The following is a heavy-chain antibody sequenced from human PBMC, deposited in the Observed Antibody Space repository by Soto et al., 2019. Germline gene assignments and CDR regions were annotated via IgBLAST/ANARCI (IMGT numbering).Heavy chain of an antibody. Sequence: QLQLQESGSGLVKPSQTLSLTCAVSGGSISSGGYSWSWIRQPPGKGLEWIGYIYHSGSTYYNPYLQSRVTISVDRSKNQFSLKLSSVTAADTAVYYCAVGCRVTTGGFDPWGQGTLVTVSS. V-gene: IGHV4-30-2*01. D-gene: IGHD4-17*01. CDR1: GGSISSGGYS. J-gene: IGHJ5*02. CDR2: IYHSGST. CDR3: AVGCRVTTGGFDP.